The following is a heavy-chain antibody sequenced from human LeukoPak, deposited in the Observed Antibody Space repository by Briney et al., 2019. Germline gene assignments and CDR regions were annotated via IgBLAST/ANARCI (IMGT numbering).Heavy chain of an antibody. V-gene: IGHV4-34*01. CDR1: GGSFSGYY. CDR3: ARGHGLWDLTLNYYFDY. Sequence: SETLSLTCAVYGGSFSGYYWSWIRQPPGQGLEWIGEINHSGSTNYNPSLKSRVTISVDTSKNQFSLKLSSVTAADTAVYYCARGHGLWDLTLNYYFDYWGQGTLVTVSS. CDR2: INHSGST. D-gene: IGHD5-18*01. J-gene: IGHJ4*02.